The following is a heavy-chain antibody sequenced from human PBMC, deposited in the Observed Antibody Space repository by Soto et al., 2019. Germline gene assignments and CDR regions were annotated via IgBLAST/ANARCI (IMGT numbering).Heavy chain of an antibody. Sequence: PGGSLRLSCAASGFTFSSYAMGWVRQAPGKGLEWVSAISGSGGSTYYADSVKGRFTISRDNSKNTLYLQMNSLRAEDTAVYYCAPTSYLYYYYGMDVWGQGTTVTVSS. CDR1: GFTFSSYA. CDR2: ISGSGGST. CDR3: APTSYLYYYYGMDV. V-gene: IGHV3-23*01. D-gene: IGHD1-26*01. J-gene: IGHJ6*02.